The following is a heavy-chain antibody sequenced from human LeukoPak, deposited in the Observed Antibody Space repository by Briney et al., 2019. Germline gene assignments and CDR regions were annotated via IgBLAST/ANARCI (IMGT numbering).Heavy chain of an antibody. Sequence: SETLSLTCAVYGGSFSGYYWSWIRQPPGKGLEWIGEINHSGSTNYNPSLESRVTISVDTSKNQFSLKLSSVTAADTAVYYCARDTYYYDSSGYLYFDYWGQGTLVTVSS. CDR2: INHSGST. V-gene: IGHV4-34*01. CDR1: GGSFSGYY. CDR3: ARDTYYYDSSGYLYFDY. D-gene: IGHD3-22*01. J-gene: IGHJ4*02.